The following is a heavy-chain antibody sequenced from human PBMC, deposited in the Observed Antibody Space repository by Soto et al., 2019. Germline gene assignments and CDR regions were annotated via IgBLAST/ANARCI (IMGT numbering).Heavy chain of an antibody. D-gene: IGHD7-27*01. Sequence: EVQLLESGGGLVQPGGSLRLSCAASGFTFSNFAMSWVRRAPGKGLEWVLAIGGTSGSTYYADSVKGLFTISRDNSKNTLPLQMNRRRAEVTAVYYCAKRRGDGYFDLWGRGTLVTVSS. CDR1: GFTFSNFA. CDR3: AKRRGDGYFDL. J-gene: IGHJ2*01. CDR2: IGGTSGST. V-gene: IGHV3-23*01.